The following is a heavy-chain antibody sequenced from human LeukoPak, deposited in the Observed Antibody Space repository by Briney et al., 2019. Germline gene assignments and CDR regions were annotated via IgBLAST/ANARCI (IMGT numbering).Heavy chain of an antibody. J-gene: IGHJ4*02. D-gene: IGHD4-11*01. CDR2: INQGATHI. CDR1: GFTFSTSA. V-gene: IGHV3-21*01. Sequence: GGSLRLSCAASGFTFSTSAMNWVRQAPGKGLEWVSSINQGATHIYYADSVRGRFTISRDNAKNSLYLQMNSLRVEDTAVYYCAREDHSNYNYWGQGTLVTVSS. CDR3: AREDHSNYNY.